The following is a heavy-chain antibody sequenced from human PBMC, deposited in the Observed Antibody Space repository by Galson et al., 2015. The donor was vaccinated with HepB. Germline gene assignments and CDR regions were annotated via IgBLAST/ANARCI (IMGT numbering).Heavy chain of an antibody. CDR3: ARDFGIQLRTSYYFDY. CDR2: IWYDGSNK. CDR1: GFTFSSYG. J-gene: IGHJ4*02. V-gene: IGHV3-33*01. D-gene: IGHD5-18*01. Sequence: SLRLSCAASGFTFSSYGMHWVRQAPGKGLEWVAGIWYDGSNKYYADSVKGRFTISRDNSKNTLYLQMNSLRAEDTAVYYCARDFGIQLRTSYYFDYWGQGALVTASS.